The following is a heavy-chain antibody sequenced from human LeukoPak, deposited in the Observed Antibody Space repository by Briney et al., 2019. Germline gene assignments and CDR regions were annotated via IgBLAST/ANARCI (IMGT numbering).Heavy chain of an antibody. CDR3: ASSSSGWYAADFDY. V-gene: IGHV1-69*06. J-gene: IGHJ4*02. CDR2: IIPIFGTA. CDR1: GGTFSSYA. D-gene: IGHD6-19*01. Sequence: ASVKVSCKASGGTFSSYAISWVRQAPGQGLEWMGGIIPIFGTANCAQKFQGRVTITADKSTSTAYMELSSLRSEDTAVYYCASSSSGWYAADFDYWGQGTLVTVSS.